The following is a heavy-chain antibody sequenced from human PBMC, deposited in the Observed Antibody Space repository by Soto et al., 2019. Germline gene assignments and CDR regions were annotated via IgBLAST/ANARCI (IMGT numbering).Heavy chain of an antibody. CDR1: GFNFDYYA. Sequence: SLRLSCGASGFNFDYYAMHCVRQSPGNGLEWVAGITWNSGNIAYADSVKGRFTIARDNAKNSLYLQMNSLGPEDTAFYFCAKDHLGREMTVYFFDSQGHGALVIV. D-gene: IGHD7-27*01. J-gene: IGHJ4*01. CDR3: AKDHLGREMTVYFFDS. V-gene: IGHV3-9*01. CDR2: ITWNSGNI.